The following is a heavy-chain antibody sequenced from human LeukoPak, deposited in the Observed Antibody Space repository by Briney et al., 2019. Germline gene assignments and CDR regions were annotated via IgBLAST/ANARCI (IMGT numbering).Heavy chain of an antibody. Sequence: PGGSLRLSCAASGFTFSSYTMNWVRQAPGKGLEWVSSISTSSYYIYYADSVKGRFTISRDNAKNSLFLQMNSLRVEDTAVYYCARDIATAGHSAFDYWGQGTLVTVSS. CDR2: ISTSSYYI. CDR1: GFTFSSYT. V-gene: IGHV3-21*01. CDR3: ARDIATAGHSAFDY. J-gene: IGHJ4*02. D-gene: IGHD6-13*01.